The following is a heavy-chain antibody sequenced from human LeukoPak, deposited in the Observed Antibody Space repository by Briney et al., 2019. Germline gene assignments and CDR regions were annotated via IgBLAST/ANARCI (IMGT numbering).Heavy chain of an antibody. J-gene: IGHJ6*02. Sequence: ASVKVSCKASGYTFISYGISWVRQAPGHGLEWMGSISAYTGNTNYAQKLQGRVTMTTDTSTSTAYMELRSLRSDDTAVYYCARGPFDCSSTSFYAYYYYGMDVWGQGTTVTVSS. CDR3: ARGPFDCSSTSFYAYYYYGMDV. D-gene: IGHD2-2*01. V-gene: IGHV1-18*01. CDR1: GYTFISYG. CDR2: ISAYTGNT.